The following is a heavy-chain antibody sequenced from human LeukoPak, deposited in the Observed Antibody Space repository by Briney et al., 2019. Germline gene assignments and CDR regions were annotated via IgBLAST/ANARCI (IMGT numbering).Heavy chain of an antibody. CDR3: ARGYYYGSGSHYYYYYMDV. CDR2: IYYSGST. V-gene: IGHV4-59*01. Sequence: SETLSLTCTVSGGSISSYYWSWIRQPPGKGLEWIGYIYYSGSTNYNPSLKSRVTISVDTSKNQFSLKLSSVTAADTAVYYCARGYYYGSGSHYYYYYMDVWGKGTTVTISS. D-gene: IGHD3-10*01. J-gene: IGHJ6*03. CDR1: GGSISSYY.